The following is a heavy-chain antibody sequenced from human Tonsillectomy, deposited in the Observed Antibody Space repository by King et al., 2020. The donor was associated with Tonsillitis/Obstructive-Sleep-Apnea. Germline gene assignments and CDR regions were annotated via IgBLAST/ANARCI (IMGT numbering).Heavy chain of an antibody. Sequence: QLVQSGGGLVQPGGSLRLSCAASGFTFSNYAMSWVRQAPGKGLEWVSAISARGVGAYYADSVKGRFTISRDNSKDTVYLQMNSLRAEDTAVYYCAKDRGILEDKYDYYYYMDVWGKGTTVTVSS. V-gene: IGHV3-23*04. CDR1: GFTFSNYA. CDR2: ISARGVGA. D-gene: IGHD3-3*01. J-gene: IGHJ6*03. CDR3: AKDRGILEDKYDYYYYMDV.